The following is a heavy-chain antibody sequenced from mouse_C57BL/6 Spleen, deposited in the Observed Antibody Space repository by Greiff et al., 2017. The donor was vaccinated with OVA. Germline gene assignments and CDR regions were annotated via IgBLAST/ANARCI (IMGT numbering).Heavy chain of an antibody. J-gene: IGHJ1*03. V-gene: IGHV14-1*01. CDR3: TALITTVDSYGGYFDV. CDR1: GFNIKDYY. Sequence: EVQLQESGAELVRPGASVKLSCTASGFNIKDYYMHWVKQRPEQGLEWIGRIDPEDGDTEYAPKFQGKATMTADTSSNTAYLQLSSLTSEDTAVYYCTALITTVDSYGGYFDVWGTGTTVTVSS. CDR2: IDPEDGDT. D-gene: IGHD1-1*01.